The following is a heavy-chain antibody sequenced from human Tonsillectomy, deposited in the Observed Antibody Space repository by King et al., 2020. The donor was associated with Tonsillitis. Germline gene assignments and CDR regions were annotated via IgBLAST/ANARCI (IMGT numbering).Heavy chain of an antibody. CDR2: IYYSGST. CDR1: GGSISDYY. J-gene: IGHJ4*02. V-gene: IGHV4-59*01. Sequence: VQLQESGPGLVKPSETLSLTCTVSGGSISDYYWSWIRQPPGKGLEWIGYIYYSGSTNYNPSLKSRVTISVDTSKNQFSLKLSSVTAADTAVYYCARDSSVVVAADWGQGTPVTVSS. CDR3: ARDSSVVVAAD. D-gene: IGHD2-15*01.